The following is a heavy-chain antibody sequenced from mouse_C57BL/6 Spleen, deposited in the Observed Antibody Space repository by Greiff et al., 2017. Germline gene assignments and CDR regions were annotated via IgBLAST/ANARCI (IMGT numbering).Heavy chain of an antibody. V-gene: IGHV5-6*01. J-gene: IGHJ1*03. D-gene: IGHD2-4*01. Sequence: EVQLQQSGGDLVKPGGSLKLSCAASGFTFSSYGMSWVRQTPDKRLEWVATISSGGSYTYYPDSVKGRFTISRDNAKNTLYLQMSSLKSEDTAMYYCARQGYDYDWYFDVWGTGTTVTVSS. CDR2: ISSGGSYT. CDR3: ARQGYDYDWYFDV. CDR1: GFTFSSYG.